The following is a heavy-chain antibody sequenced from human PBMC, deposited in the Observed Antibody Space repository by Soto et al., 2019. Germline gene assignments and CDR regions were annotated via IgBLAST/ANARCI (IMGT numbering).Heavy chain of an antibody. CDR3: ARGRGPPYYYYMDV. Sequence: QVQLVQSGAEVKKPGASVKFSCKASGYTFTSYDINWVRQATGKGLEWMGWMNPNSGNTGYAQKFQGRVTMTRNTSISTAYMELSSLRSEDTAVYYCARGRGPPYYYYMDVWGKGTTVTVSS. CDR2: MNPNSGNT. CDR1: GYTFTSYD. V-gene: IGHV1-8*01. J-gene: IGHJ6*03.